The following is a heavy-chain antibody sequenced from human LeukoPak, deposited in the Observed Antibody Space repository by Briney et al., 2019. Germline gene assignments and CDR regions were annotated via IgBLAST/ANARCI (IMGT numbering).Heavy chain of an antibody. D-gene: IGHD6-13*01. CDR2: IYHSGST. J-gene: IGHJ4*02. V-gene: IGHV4-4*02. CDR1: GGSISSSNW. CDR3: ARLGYSSSWYKFRFDY. Sequence: SETLSLTCAVSGGSISSSNWWSWVRQPPGKGLEWIGEIYHSGSTNYNPSLKSRVTISVDKSKNQFSLKLSSVTAADTAVYYCARLGYSSSWYKFRFDYWGQGTLVTVSS.